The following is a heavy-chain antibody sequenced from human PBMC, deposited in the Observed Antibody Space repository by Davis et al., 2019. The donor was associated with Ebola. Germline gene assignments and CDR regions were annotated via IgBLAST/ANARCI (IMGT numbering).Heavy chain of an antibody. J-gene: IGHJ5*02. CDR1: GGSISSYY. Sequence: SETLSLTLSVSGGSISSYYWRWNRQPPGKGLEWIGYIYYSGSTNYNPSLKSRVTISVDTSKNQFSLKLSSVTAADTAVYYWARVGTYRFDPWGQGTLVTVSS. V-gene: IGHV4-59*01. CDR2: IYYSGST. CDR3: ARVGTYRFDP. D-gene: IGHD1-1*01.